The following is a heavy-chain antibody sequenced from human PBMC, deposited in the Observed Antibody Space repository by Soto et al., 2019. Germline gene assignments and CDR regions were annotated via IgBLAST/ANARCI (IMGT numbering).Heavy chain of an antibody. J-gene: IGHJ4*02. D-gene: IGHD2-15*01. CDR1: GCKFISYG. CDR2: ISYDGSNK. CDR3: VLWPGYCSGGSCYFDY. V-gene: IGHV3-30-3*01. Sequence: GGSMRVSSAAAGCKFISYGRHWVRKAPGKGLEWVAVISYDGSNKYYADSVKGRFTISRDNSKNTLYLQMNSLRAEDTAVYYCVLWPGYCSGGSCYFDYWGQGTLVTVSS.